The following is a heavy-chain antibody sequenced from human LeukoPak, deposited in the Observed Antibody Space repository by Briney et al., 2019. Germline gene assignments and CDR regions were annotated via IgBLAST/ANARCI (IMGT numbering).Heavy chain of an antibody. V-gene: IGHV3-23*01. CDR1: GFTFSSYG. CDR3: AKERGGFDY. D-gene: IGHD3-3*01. J-gene: IGHJ4*02. Sequence: PGGSLRLSCAASGFTFSSYGMHWVRQAPGKGLEWVSAISVGDSRPYYADSVKGRFTISRDNSKNTLYLQMNSLRAEDTAVYYCAKERGGFDYWGQGSLVTVSS. CDR2: ISVGDSRP.